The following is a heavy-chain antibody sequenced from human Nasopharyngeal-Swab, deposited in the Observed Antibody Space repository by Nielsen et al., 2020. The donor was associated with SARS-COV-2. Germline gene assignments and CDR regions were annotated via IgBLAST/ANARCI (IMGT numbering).Heavy chain of an antibody. CDR3: TRDTPAMFAY. V-gene: IGHV3-21*01. CDR2: ISSTGDYI. Sequence: GGSLRLSCAASGFTFSTYAMNWVRQAPGKGLEWVSAISSTGDYIYHAASVKGRFTISRDNAKNSLYLQMNSLRAEDTAVYYCTRDTPAMFAYWGQGTLVTVSS. J-gene: IGHJ4*02. CDR1: GFTFSTYA.